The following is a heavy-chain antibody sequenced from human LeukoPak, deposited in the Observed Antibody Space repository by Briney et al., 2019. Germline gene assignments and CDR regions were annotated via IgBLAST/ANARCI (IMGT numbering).Heavy chain of an antibody. J-gene: IGHJ4*02. V-gene: IGHV3-30*02. CDR1: GFTFSSYG. D-gene: IGHD3-22*01. Sequence: GGSLRLSCAASGFTFSSYGMHWVRQAPGKGLEWVAFIRYDGSNKYYADSVKGRFTISRDNSKNTLYLQMNSLRAEDTAVYYCARGGVGYYYDSSGYRGDYWGQGTLVTVSS. CDR2: IRYDGSNK. CDR3: ARGGVGYYYDSSGYRGDY.